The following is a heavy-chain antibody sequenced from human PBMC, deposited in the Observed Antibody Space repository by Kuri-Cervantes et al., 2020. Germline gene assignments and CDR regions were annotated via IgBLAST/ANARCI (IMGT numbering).Heavy chain of an antibody. D-gene: IGHD3-10*01. Sequence: GESLKISCAASGFTFSSYAMHWVRPAPGKGLEWVAVISYDGSNKYYADSVKGRFTISRDNSKNTLYLQMNSLRAEDTAVYYFARGYGENYFDYWGQGTLVTVSS. CDR3: ARGYGENYFDY. J-gene: IGHJ4*02. V-gene: IGHV3-30-3*01. CDR1: GFTFSSYA. CDR2: ISYDGSNK.